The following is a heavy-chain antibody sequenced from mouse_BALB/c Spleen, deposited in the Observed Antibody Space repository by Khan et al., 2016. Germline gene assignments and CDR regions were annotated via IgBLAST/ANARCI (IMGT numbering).Heavy chain of an antibody. CDR1: GFDFSRYW. D-gene: IGHD1-1*01. CDR3: ARLGYYGYFDY. J-gene: IGHJ2*01. Sequence: EVELLESGGGLVQPGGSLKLSCAASGFDFSRYWMSWVRQAPGKGLEWIGEINPDSSTINYTPSLKDKFIISRDNAKNTLYLQMSKVRSEDTALSYCARLGYYGYFDYWGQGTTLTVSS. V-gene: IGHV4-1*02. CDR2: INPDSSTI.